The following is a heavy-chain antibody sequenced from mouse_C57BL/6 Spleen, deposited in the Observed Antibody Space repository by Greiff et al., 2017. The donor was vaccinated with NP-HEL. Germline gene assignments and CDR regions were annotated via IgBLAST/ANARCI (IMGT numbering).Heavy chain of an antibody. J-gene: IGHJ3*01. V-gene: IGHV1-82*01. CDR2: IYPGDGDT. Sequence: QVQLQQSGPELVKPGASVKISCKASGYAFSSSWMNWVKQRPGKGLEWIGRIYPGDGDTNYNGKFKGKATLTVDKSSSTAYMELRSLTSEDTAVYYCAREGVYDGYYGFAYWGQGTLVTVSA. D-gene: IGHD2-3*01. CDR1: GYAFSSSW. CDR3: AREGVYDGYYGFAY.